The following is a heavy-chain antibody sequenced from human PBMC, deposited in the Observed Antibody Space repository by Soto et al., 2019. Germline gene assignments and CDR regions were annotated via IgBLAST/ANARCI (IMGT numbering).Heavy chain of an antibody. J-gene: IGHJ4*02. V-gene: IGHV4-31*03. D-gene: IGHD5-12*01. CDR1: GGSISSGGYY. Sequence: SETLSLTCTVSGGSISSGGYYWSWIRQHPGKGLEWIGYIYYSGSTYYNPSLKSRVTISVDTSKNQFSLKLSSVTAADTAVYYCARDRSGYDGLFDYWGQGTLVTVSS. CDR3: ARDRSGYDGLFDY. CDR2: IYYSGST.